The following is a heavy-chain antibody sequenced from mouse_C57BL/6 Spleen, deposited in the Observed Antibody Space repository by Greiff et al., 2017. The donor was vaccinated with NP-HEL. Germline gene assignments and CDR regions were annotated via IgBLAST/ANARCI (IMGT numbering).Heavy chain of an antibody. D-gene: IGHD1-1*01. CDR3: ARPNYYGSYWYFDV. V-gene: IGHV5-12*01. CDR1: GFTFSDYY. J-gene: IGHJ1*03. Sequence: EVQGVESGGGLVQPGGSLKLSCAASGFTFSDYYMYWVRQTPEKRLEWVAYISNGGGSTYYPDTVKGRFTISRDNAKNTLYLQMSRLKSEDTAMYYCARPNYYGSYWYFDVWGTGTTVTVSS. CDR2: ISNGGGST.